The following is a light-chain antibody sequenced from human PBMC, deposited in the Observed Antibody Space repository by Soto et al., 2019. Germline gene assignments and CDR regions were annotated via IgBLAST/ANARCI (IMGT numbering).Light chain of an antibody. J-gene: IGKJ1*01. Sequence: EIVMTQSPATLSVSPGERVTLSCRASQSLTRNLAWYQHKPGQSPRLLIYGGSARAAGIPDRFSGSGSGTDFTLTISRLEPEDFVVYHCQQYGDLPPTFGQGTKVDIK. CDR1: QSLTRN. CDR3: QQYGDLPPT. V-gene: IGKV3D-15*01. CDR2: GGS.